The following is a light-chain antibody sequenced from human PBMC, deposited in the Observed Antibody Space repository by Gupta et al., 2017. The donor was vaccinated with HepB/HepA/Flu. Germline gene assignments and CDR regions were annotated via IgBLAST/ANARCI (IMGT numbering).Light chain of an antibody. CDR3: QQDGTSPRT. V-gene: IGKV3-20*01. CDR2: GAS. J-gene: IGKJ1*01. Sequence: IVLTQSPGTRSLSPGERATRSCSASQSISSSYLAWYQQKPGQAPRLLIYGASSRAAGVPDRFSGSASGGYISLTISTLAPDDFTVYFCQQDGTSPRTFGQGTKVEI. CDR1: QSISSSY.